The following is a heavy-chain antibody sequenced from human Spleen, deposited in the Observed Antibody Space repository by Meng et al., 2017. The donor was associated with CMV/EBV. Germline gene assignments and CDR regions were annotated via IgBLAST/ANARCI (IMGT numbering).Heavy chain of an antibody. Sequence: GGSLRLSCAASGFTFSSYSMNWVRQAPGKGLEWVSSISSSSSYIYYADSVKGRFTISRDNAKNSLYLQMNSLRAEDTAVYYCARGSEGVPAAIDYWGQGTLVTVSS. J-gene: IGHJ4*02. CDR1: GFTFSSYS. CDR2: ISSSSSYI. V-gene: IGHV3-21*01. CDR3: ARGSEGVPAAIDY. D-gene: IGHD2-2*01.